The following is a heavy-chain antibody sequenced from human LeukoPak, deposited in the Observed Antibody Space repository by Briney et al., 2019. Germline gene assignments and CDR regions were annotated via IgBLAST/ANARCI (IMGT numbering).Heavy chain of an antibody. D-gene: IGHD2/OR15-2a*01. CDR3: ARDQNRGGIAIDY. Sequence: PGRSLRLSCAASGFTFSSYGMHWVRQAPGKGLEWVAVIWYDGSNKYYADSVKGRFTISRDNSKNTLYLQMNSLRAEDTAVYYCARDQNRGGIAIDYWGQGTLVTVSS. J-gene: IGHJ4*02. CDR1: GFTFSSYG. V-gene: IGHV3-33*01. CDR2: IWYDGSNK.